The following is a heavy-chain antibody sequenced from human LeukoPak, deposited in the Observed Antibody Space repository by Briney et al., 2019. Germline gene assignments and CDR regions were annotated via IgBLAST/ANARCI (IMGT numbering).Heavy chain of an antibody. CDR3: ASGTLLGYCSSTSCYISAFDI. V-gene: IGHV1-69*05. J-gene: IGHJ3*02. D-gene: IGHD2-2*02. CDR2: IIPIFGTA. CDR1: GGTFSSYA. Sequence: ASVKVSCKASGGTFSSYAISWVRQAPGQGLEWMGGIIPIFGTANYAQKFQGRVTITTDESTSTAYMELSSLRFEDTAVYYCASGTLLGYCSSTSCYISAFDIWGQGTMVTVSS.